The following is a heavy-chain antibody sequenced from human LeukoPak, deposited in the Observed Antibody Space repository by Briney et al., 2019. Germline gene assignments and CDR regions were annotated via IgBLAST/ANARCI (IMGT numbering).Heavy chain of an antibody. CDR1: GGSFSGYY. Sequence: SETLSLTCAVYGGSFSGYYWSWIRQPPGKGLEWIGEINHSGSTNYNPSLKSRVTISVDTSKNQFSLKLSSVTAADTAVYYCARDRRSGSLYYYYYGMDVWGQGTTVTVSS. J-gene: IGHJ6*02. V-gene: IGHV4-34*01. CDR2: INHSGST. CDR3: ARDRRSGSLYYYYYGMDV. D-gene: IGHD3-22*01.